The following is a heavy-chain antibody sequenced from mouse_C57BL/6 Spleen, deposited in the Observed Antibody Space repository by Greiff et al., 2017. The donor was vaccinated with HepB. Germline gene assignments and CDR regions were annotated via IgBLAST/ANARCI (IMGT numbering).Heavy chain of an antibody. CDR1: GFTFSDFY. CDR2: SRNKANDYTT. J-gene: IGHJ3*01. Sequence: EVKLMESGGGLVQSGRSLRLSCATSGFTFSDFYMEWVRQAPGKGLEWIAASRNKANDYTTEYSASVKGRFIVSRDTSQSILYLQMNALRAEDTAIYDCARDAGSTAWFAYWGQGTLVTVSA. D-gene: IGHD4-1*02. V-gene: IGHV7-1*01. CDR3: ARDAGSTAWFAY.